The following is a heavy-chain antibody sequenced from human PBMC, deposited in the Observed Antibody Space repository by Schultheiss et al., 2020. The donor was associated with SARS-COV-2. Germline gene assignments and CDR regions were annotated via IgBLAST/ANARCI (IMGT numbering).Heavy chain of an antibody. D-gene: IGHD2-15*01. Sequence: SETLSLTCTVSGGSISSGGYYWSWIRQHPGKGLEWIGYIYHSGSTYYNPSLKSRVTISVDTSKNQFSLKLSSVTAADTAVYYCASTSDIVVAVATTWGQGTLVTVSS. CDR2: IYHSGST. CDR3: ASTSDIVVAVATT. CDR1: GGSISSGGYY. V-gene: IGHV4-31*03. J-gene: IGHJ1*01.